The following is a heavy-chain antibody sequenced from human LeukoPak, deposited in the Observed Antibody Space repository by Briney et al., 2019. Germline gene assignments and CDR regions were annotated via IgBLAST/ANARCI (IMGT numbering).Heavy chain of an antibody. V-gene: IGHV3-23*01. CDR2: ISGTGGST. CDR3: VGYDFWSGYGY. CDR1: GFTFSTYA. Sequence: GGSLRLSCAASGFTFSTYAMSWVRQAPGKGLEWVSVISGTGGSTNYADSVKGRFTISRDNSKNTLYLQMNSLRAEDTAVYYCVGYDFWSGYGYWGQGTLVTVSS. J-gene: IGHJ4*02. D-gene: IGHD3-3*01.